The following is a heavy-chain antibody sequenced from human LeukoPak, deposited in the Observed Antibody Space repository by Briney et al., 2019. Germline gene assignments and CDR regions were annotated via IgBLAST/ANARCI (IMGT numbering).Heavy chain of an antibody. D-gene: IGHD3-10*01. CDR2: INHSGST. V-gene: IGHV4-34*01. J-gene: IGHJ4*02. CDR1: GGSFSGYY. Sequence: LETLSLTCAVYGGSFSGYYWSWIRQPPGKGLEWIGEINHSGSTNYNPSLKSRVTISVDTSKNQFSLKLSSVTAADAAVYYCARGQGTKIDYWGQGTLVTVSS. CDR3: ARGQGTKIDY.